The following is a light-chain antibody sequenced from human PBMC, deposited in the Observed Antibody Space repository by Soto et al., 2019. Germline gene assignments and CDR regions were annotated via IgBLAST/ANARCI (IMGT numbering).Light chain of an antibody. Sequence: DILMTQSPSTLSVSPGERATLSFSARQSLSSDLAWYQQIPGQAPRLLIYRASTRATGTPARFSGSGSGTEFTLTITSLQSEDFALYYCQQHHNLSTFGQGTKVDIK. V-gene: IGKV3-15*01. J-gene: IGKJ1*01. CDR3: QQHHNLST. CDR1: QSLSSD. CDR2: RAS.